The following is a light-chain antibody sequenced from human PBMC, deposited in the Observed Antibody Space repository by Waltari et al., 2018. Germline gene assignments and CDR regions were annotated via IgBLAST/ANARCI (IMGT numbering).Light chain of an antibody. Sequence: QSLLTQPPSASGTPGQKITISCSDSRSNIAEKTVISFQQLPGPAPRLLIHSTDQRPSGVPDRFSGSKSGTSASLAINGIQSEDEGDYYCAAWDDSQLLGHVIFGGGTKLTVL. CDR1: RSNIAEKT. CDR2: STD. CDR3: AAWDDSQLLGHVI. V-gene: IGLV1-44*01. J-gene: IGLJ2*01.